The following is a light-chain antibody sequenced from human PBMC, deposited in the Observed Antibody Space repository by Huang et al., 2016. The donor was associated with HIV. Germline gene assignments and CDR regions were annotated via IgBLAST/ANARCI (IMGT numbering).Light chain of an antibody. CDR2: WAS. CDR3: QQHYGRQST. Sequence: IVMTQSPESLAVSLGERASLNCKSSQLLLYRSNNKNYLAWYQKKQGHPPTLLIYWASVRDVGVPERFSGGGSGTNFTLTINSLQADDVAVYYCQQHYGRQSTFGQGT. J-gene: IGKJ1*01. V-gene: IGKV4-1*01. CDR1: QLLLYRSNNKNY.